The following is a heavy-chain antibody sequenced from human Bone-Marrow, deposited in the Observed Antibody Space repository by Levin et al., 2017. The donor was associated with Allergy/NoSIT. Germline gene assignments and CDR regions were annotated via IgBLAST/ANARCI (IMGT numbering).Heavy chain of an antibody. CDR1: GFIFRSYG. D-gene: IGHD3-10*01. CDR2: IWHDGSYK. CDR3: ARDDGPMVSVIDY. J-gene: IGHJ4*02. V-gene: IGHV3-33*01. Sequence: GGSLRLSCAASGFIFRSYGIHWVRQAPGKGLEWLAVIWHDGSYKYYADTMKGRFTISRENSRNTVYLQMNSLRANDTGIYYCARDDGPMVSVIDYWGQGTLVSVSS.